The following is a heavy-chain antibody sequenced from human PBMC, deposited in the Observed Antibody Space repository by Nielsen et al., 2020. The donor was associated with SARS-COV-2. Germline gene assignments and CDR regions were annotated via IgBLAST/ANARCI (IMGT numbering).Heavy chain of an antibody. CDR1: GGSFSGYY. CDR3: AKEYSSGWHTDH. J-gene: IGHJ4*02. D-gene: IGHD6-19*01. Sequence: LSLTCAVYGGSFSGYYWSWIRQPPGKGLEWVSLIYSGGSTYYADSVKGRFTVSRDNPKNMLYLQMNSLRAEDTAVYFCAKEYSSGWHTDHWGQGTLVTVSS. V-gene: IGHV3-53*01. CDR2: IYSGGST.